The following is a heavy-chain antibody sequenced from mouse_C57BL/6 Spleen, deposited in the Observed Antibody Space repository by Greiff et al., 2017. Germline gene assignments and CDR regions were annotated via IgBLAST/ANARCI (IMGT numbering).Heavy chain of an antibody. CDR2: IYPRSGNT. Sequence: QVQLQQSGAELARPGASVKLSCKASGYTFTSYGISWVKQRTGQGLEWIGEIYPRSGNTYYNEKFKGKATLTADKSSSTAYMELRSLTSEDSAVYFCSIYYDYLFDDWGQGTTLTVSS. CDR1: GYTFTSYG. J-gene: IGHJ2*01. V-gene: IGHV1-81*01. CDR3: SIYYDYLFDD. D-gene: IGHD2-4*01.